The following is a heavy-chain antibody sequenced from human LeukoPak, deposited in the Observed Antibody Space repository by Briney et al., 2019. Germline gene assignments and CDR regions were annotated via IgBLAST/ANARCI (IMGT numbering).Heavy chain of an antibody. Sequence: GGSLRLSCAASGFTFSNYNMNWVRQARGKGLEWLSYITLSSTTIYYADSVKGRFTVSRDNAKNSLFLQMNSLRAEDTAVYYCARETPDSSSWTVFDYWGQGTLLTVSP. V-gene: IGHV3-48*01. D-gene: IGHD6-13*01. J-gene: IGHJ4*02. CDR1: GFTFSNYN. CDR2: ITLSSTTI. CDR3: ARETPDSSSWTVFDY.